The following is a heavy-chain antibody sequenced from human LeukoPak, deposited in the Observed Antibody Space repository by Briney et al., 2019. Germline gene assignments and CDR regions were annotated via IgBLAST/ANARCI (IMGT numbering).Heavy chain of an antibody. CDR3: ARDVVEGPYYFDY. Sequence: PGGSLRLSCAASGFTFSSYSMNWVRQAPGRGLEWVSYISTSGDTIYYADSVKGRFTISRDNAKNSVYLQMDSLRAEDTAVYYCARDVVEGPYYFDYWGQGTLVTVSS. J-gene: IGHJ4*02. CDR1: GFTFSSYS. D-gene: IGHD2-21*01. V-gene: IGHV3-48*04. CDR2: ISTSGDTI.